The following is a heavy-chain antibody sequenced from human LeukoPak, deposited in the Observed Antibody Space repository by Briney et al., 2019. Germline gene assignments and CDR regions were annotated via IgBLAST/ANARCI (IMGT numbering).Heavy chain of an antibody. Sequence: SQTLSLTCAISGDSVSSNSAAWNWIRQSPSRGLEWLGRTYYRSKWYNDYAVSVKSRITINPDTSKNQFSLQLNSVTPEDTAVYYCAREGYNSGWSLYYFDYWGQGTLVTVSS. D-gene: IGHD6-19*01. CDR3: AREGYNSGWSLYYFDY. CDR2: TYYRSKWYN. V-gene: IGHV6-1*01. J-gene: IGHJ4*02. CDR1: GDSVSSNSAA.